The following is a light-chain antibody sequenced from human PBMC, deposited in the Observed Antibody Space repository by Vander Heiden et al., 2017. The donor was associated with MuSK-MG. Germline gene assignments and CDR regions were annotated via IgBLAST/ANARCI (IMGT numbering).Light chain of an antibody. J-gene: IGKJ4*01. Sequence: DIQMTQSPSSLSASVGDRVTITCRASQGISSYLNWYQQKPGKAPKLLIYAASNLQSGVPARFSGSESGTDFTLTISSLQPEDFATYYCQQSYSFPNTFGGGTKLEIK. CDR3: QQSYSFPNT. CDR2: AAS. V-gene: IGKV1-39*01. CDR1: QGISSY.